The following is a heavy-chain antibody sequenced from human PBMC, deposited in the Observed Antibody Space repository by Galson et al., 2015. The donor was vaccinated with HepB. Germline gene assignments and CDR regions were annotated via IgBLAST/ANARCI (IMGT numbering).Heavy chain of an antibody. CDR2: ISYDGSNE. J-gene: IGHJ4*02. CDR3: ASTYCGGDCYPR. V-gene: IGHV3-30-3*01. Sequence: SLRLSCAASGFTFSSYAMHWVRQAPGKGLEWVAVISYDGSNEYYADSVKGRFTISRDNSKNTLYLQMNSLRAEDTAVYYCASTYCGGDCYPRWGQGTLVTVSS. D-gene: IGHD2-21*01. CDR1: GFTFSSYA.